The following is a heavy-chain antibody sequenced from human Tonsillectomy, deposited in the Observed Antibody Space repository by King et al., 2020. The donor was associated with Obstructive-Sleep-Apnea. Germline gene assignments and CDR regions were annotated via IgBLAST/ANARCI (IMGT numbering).Heavy chain of an antibody. CDR3: AKDNSSGWYRGLDY. J-gene: IGHJ4*02. CDR1: GFTFDDYA. D-gene: IGHD6-19*01. V-gene: IGHV3-9*01. Sequence: VQLVESGGGLVQPGRSLRLSCAASGFTFDDYAMHWVRQAPGKGLEWVSGSSWNSGSIGYADSVKGRFTISRDNAKNSLYLQMNSLRAEDTALYYCAKDNSSGWYRGLDYWGQGTLVTVSS. CDR2: SSWNSGSI.